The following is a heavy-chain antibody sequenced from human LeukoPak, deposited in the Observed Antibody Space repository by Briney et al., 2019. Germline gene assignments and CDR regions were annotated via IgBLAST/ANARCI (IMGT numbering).Heavy chain of an antibody. CDR2: ISSSGPTI. CDR1: GSTFSDYY. CDR3: ASMVRGAESAGNFDY. V-gene: IGHV3-11*01. J-gene: IGHJ4*02. D-gene: IGHD3-10*01. Sequence: GGSLRLSCAASGSTFSDYYMSWIRQAPGKGLEWISYISSSGPTIYYADSVKGRFTISRDNAKNSLYLQMNSLRAEDTAVYYCASMVRGAESAGNFDYWGQGTLVTVSS.